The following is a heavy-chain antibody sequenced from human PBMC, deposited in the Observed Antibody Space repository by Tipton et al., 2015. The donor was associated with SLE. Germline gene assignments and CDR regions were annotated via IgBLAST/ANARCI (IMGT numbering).Heavy chain of an antibody. V-gene: IGHV4-39*07. J-gene: IGHJ4*03. CDR2: VFYTGTT. CDR1: GDSISSDIHY. D-gene: IGHD4-17*01. Sequence: TLSLTCTVSGDSISSDIHYWGWIRQPPGKGLEWIGSVFYTGTTSYNSSVKSRVAISIDTSKNHFSLRLTSVTAADTAVYYCARRAYGDYGFDYWGQGTTVTVSS. CDR3: ARRAYGDYGFDY.